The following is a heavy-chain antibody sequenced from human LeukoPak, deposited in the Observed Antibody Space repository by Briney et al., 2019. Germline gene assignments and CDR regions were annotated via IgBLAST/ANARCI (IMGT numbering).Heavy chain of an antibody. D-gene: IGHD3-22*01. CDR2: IIPILGIA. CDR3: AREPANYYDSSVTNFDY. V-gene: IGHV1-69*04. CDR1: GATFSSYA. Sequence: GASVKVSCKASGATFSSYAISWVRQAPGQGLEWMGRIIPILGIANYAQKFQGRVTITADKSTSTAYMELSSLRSEDTAVYYCAREPANYYDSSVTNFDYWGQGTLVTVSS. J-gene: IGHJ4*02.